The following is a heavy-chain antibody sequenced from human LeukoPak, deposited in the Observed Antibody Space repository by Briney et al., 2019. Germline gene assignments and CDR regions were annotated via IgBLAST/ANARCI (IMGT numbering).Heavy chain of an antibody. CDR2: IGGTGSNT. J-gene: IGHJ4*02. CDR3: AKPPTYNWNDNSPFLY. D-gene: IGHD1-1*01. CDR1: GFTFSSYA. V-gene: IGHV3-23*01. Sequence: PGGSLRLSCAASGFTFSSYAMSWVRQAPGKGLEWVSTIGGTGSNTYYEDSVKGRFTISRDNSKDTLHLQMNSLRAEDTAVYYCAKPPTYNWNDNSPFLYWGQGTLVTVSS.